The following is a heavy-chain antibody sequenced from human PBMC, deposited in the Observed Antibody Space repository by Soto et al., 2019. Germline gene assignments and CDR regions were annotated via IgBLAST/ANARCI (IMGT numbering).Heavy chain of an antibody. V-gene: IGHV4-30-2*01. CDR2: IYRSGST. CDR1: GGSISSGGYS. D-gene: IGHD5-18*01. J-gene: IGHJ4*02. CDR3: ARRYSYFDY. Sequence: SETLSLTCAVSGGSISSGGYSWSWIRQPPGKGLEWIGYIYRSGSTYYNPSLKSRVTISVDRSKNQFSLKLSSVTAADTAVYYCARRYSYFDYWGQGTLVTVSS.